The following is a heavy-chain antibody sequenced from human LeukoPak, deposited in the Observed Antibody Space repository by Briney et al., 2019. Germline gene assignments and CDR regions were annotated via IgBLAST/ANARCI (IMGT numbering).Heavy chain of an antibody. V-gene: IGHV1-69*13. CDR2: IVLGSA. Sequence: ASVKVSCTASGDAFTNESFSRVRINWLRLAPGQGLEWMGGIVLGSASYAQNFQGRVTITRSQDTSHAYMDPFHLTYADTAVKYGRKLSWRKPIASLADFDDWGQGTLVTVSS. CDR3: RKLSWRKPIASLADFDD. D-gene: IGHD3-3*01. CDR1: GDAFTNES. J-gene: IGHJ4*02.